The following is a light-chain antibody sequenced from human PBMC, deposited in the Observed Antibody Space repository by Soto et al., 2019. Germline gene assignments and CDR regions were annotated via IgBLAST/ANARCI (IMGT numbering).Light chain of an antibody. CDR3: QQYGSSPQT. Sequence: ESVLTQSPGTLSLSPGERDTLSCRASQSVSSSYLAWYQQKPGQAPRLLIYGASSRATGIPDRFSGSGSGTDFTLTISRLEPEDFAVYYCQQYGSSPQTFGQGTKLEIK. V-gene: IGKV3-20*01. CDR2: GAS. CDR1: QSVSSSY. J-gene: IGKJ2*01.